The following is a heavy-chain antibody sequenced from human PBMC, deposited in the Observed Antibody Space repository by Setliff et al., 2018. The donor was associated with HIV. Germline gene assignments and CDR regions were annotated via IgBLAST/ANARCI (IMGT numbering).Heavy chain of an antibody. Sequence: SETLSLTCTVPGGSLRRHYWSWLRQPPGRGLEWIGYVYSTGDTNYNPSLRSRVTISVDTSRDQFSLNLSSVTVADTAVYYCASARIPTGGTSTSLDYWGQGALVTVSS. CDR3: ASARIPTGGTSTSLDY. CDR2: VYSTGDT. J-gene: IGHJ4*02. V-gene: IGHV4-59*11. D-gene: IGHD1-1*01. CDR1: GGSLRRHY.